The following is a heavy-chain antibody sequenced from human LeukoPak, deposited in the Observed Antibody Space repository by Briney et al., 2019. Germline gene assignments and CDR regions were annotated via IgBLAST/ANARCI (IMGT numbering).Heavy chain of an antibody. J-gene: IGHJ4*02. V-gene: IGHV3-23*01. CDR2: ISGSGDNT. D-gene: IGHD2-2*01. CDR1: GFTFSSHG. CDR3: AKPRIVVVPAAPIDY. Sequence: GGSLRLSCAASGFTFSSHGMSWVRQAPGKGLEWVSTISGSGDNTYYADSVKGRFTISRDNSKNTLYLQMNSLRAEDTAVYYCAKPRIVVVPAAPIDYWGQGTLVTVSS.